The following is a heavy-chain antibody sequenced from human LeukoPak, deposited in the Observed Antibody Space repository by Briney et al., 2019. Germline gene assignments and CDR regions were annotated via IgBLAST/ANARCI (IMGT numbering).Heavy chain of an antibody. D-gene: IGHD7-27*01. CDR2: ISAYNGNT. J-gene: IGHJ4*02. Sequence: ASVQVSCKASGYTFTSYGISWVRQAPGQGLEWMGWISAYNGNTKYVQKLQGRVTMTTDSSTSTAYMELRSLTSDDTAVYYCAKKVPANWGSYFDYWGQGTLVTVSS. V-gene: IGHV1-18*01. CDR3: AKKVPANWGSYFDY. CDR1: GYTFTSYG.